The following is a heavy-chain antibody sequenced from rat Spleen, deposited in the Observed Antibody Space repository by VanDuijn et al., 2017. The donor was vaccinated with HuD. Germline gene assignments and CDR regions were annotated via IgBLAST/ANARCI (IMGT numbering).Heavy chain of an antibody. J-gene: IGHJ2*01. V-gene: IGHV2S12*01. D-gene: IGHD5-1*01. CDR3: AINWEADY. Sequence: QVQLKESGPGLVQPSQTLSLTCTVSGFSLTSNGVSWVRQPPGKGLEWIAAISSGGSPYYNAALKSRLSISRDTSKSQVFLKMNSLQTEDTAMYFCAINWEADYWGQGVMVTVSS. CDR1: GFSLTSNG. CDR2: ISSGGSP.